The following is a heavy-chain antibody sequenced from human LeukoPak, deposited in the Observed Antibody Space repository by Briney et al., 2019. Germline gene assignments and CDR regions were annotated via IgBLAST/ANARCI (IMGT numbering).Heavy chain of an antibody. CDR3: ARTDSAYEYLDY. D-gene: IGHD5-12*01. J-gene: IGHJ4*02. CDR2: IDPSDSYT. CDR1: GSTFTTYW. Sequence: LGESLKISCQGSGSTFTTYWISWVRQLPGKGLEWMGRIDPSDSYTRYSPSFQGHVTISADKSITTAYLQWSSLRASDTAMYYCARTDSAYEYLDYWGQGTLVTVSS. V-gene: IGHV5-10-1*01.